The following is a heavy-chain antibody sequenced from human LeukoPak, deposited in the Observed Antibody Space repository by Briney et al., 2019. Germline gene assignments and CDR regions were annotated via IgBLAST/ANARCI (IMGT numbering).Heavy chain of an antibody. V-gene: IGHV3-21*01. CDR2: ISSSSSYI. CDR3: ARLQDSYYNMDV. Sequence: GGSLTLSCAASGFTFSSSGMSWVRQAPGKGLEWVSSISSSSSYIYYADSVKGRFTISRDNAKNSLYLQMNSLRAEDTAVYYCARLQDSYYNMDVWGKGTTVTVSS. J-gene: IGHJ6*03. CDR1: GFTFSSSG. D-gene: IGHD4-11*01.